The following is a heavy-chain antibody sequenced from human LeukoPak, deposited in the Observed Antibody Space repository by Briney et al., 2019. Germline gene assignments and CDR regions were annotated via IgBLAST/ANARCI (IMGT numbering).Heavy chain of an antibody. J-gene: IGHJ4*02. CDR3: ARGGSGWY. D-gene: IGHD6-25*01. CDR1: GFTFSAYS. V-gene: IGHV3-48*02. CDR2: ISSSTPSI. Sequence: GGSLRLSCAASGFTFSAYSMHWVRQAPGKGLEWVSYISSSTPSIYYADSVKGRFTISRDNAKNSLYLQMNSLRDEDTAVYYCARGGSGWYWGQGTLATVSS.